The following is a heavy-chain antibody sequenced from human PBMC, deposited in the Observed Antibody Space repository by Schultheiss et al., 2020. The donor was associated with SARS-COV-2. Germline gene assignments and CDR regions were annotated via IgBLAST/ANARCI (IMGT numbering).Heavy chain of an antibody. J-gene: IGHJ6*03. CDR3: AKDSGLSSYYYYFYMDV. D-gene: IGHD3-16*02. V-gene: IGHV3-30*02. CDR1: GFTFSNYG. Sequence: GGSLRLSCAASGFTFSNYGMHWVRQAPGKGLEWVAFIRYDGTNEYYTDSVKGRFTISRDNSKNTLYLQMNILRTEDTAVYYCAKDSGLSSYYYYFYMDVWGKGTTVTVAS. CDR2: IRYDGTNE.